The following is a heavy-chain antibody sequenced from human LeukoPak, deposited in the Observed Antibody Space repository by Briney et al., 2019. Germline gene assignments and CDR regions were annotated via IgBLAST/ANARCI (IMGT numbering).Heavy chain of an antibody. V-gene: IGHV3-74*01. D-gene: IGHD5-18*01. Sequence: PGGSLRLSCSASGFTFSYYAMHWVRQAPGKGLVWVSFINSDASTTAYADSVKGRFTISRDNARNTLYLQMNSLRVEDTAVYYCARDMNVDTAMDIWGQGTLVTVAS. J-gene: IGHJ3*02. CDR3: ARDMNVDTAMDI. CDR1: GFTFSYYA. CDR2: INSDASTT.